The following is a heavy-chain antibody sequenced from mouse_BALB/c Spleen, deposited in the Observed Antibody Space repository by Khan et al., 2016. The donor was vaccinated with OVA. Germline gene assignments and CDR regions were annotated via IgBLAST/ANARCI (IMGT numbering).Heavy chain of an antibody. CDR1: GYTFTSYW. J-gene: IGHJ2*01. D-gene: IGHD1-1*01. Sequence: QVQLKESGAELVKAGASVKMSCKASGYTFTSYWMHWVKQRLGQGLEWFAETNPTNGRTYYNEKFKSKATMTVDKSSSTAYMQLSGSTFEDSAVYYCARIKKIVATYFDYWGQGTTLTGSS. CDR3: ARIKKIVATYFDY. V-gene: IGHV1S81*02. CDR2: TNPTNGRT.